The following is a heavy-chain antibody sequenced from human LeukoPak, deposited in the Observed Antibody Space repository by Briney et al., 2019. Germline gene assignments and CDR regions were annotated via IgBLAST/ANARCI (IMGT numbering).Heavy chain of an antibody. CDR2: ISGSDGTT. J-gene: IGHJ4*02. Sequence: GGSLRLSCAASGFTFSNYAMTWVRQAPGKGLEWVSAISGSDGTTYYADSVRGRFTISRDNFKNTLYLQMNSLRADDTAVYYCARGLINDWSALEYWGQGTLVTVSS. V-gene: IGHV3-23*01. D-gene: IGHD3-9*01. CDR3: ARGLINDWSALEY. CDR1: GFTFSNYA.